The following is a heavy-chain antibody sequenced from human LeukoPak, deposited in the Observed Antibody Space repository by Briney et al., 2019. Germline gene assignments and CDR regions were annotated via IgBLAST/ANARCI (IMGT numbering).Heavy chain of an antibody. D-gene: IGHD3-10*01. Sequence: PSQTLSLTCTVSGGSISSGGYYWSWIRQHPGKGLEWIGYIYYSGSTYYNPSLKSRATISVDTSKNQFSLKLSSVTAADTAVYHCAVWFGELLDYWGQGTLVTVSS. V-gene: IGHV4-31*03. J-gene: IGHJ4*02. CDR2: IYYSGST. CDR3: AVWFGELLDY. CDR1: GGSISSGGYY.